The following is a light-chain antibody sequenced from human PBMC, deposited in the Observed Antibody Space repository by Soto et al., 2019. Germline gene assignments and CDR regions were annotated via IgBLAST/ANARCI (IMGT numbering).Light chain of an antibody. J-gene: IGLJ3*02. Sequence: QSALTQPASVSGSPGQSITISSTGTSSDVGGYSYVSWYQQHPGKAPKLMIYEVSNRPSGVSNRFSGSKSGNTASLTISGLQAEDEADYYCSSYAGSTTLLFGGGTKVTVL. V-gene: IGLV2-14*01. CDR3: SSYAGSTTLL. CDR2: EVS. CDR1: SSDVGGYSY.